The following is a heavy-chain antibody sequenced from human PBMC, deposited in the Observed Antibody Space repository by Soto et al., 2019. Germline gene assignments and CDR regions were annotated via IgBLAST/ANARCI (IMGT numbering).Heavy chain of an antibody. V-gene: IGHV3-30*03. Sequence: PGGSLRLSCAASGVTFSSYGMHWVRQAPGKGLEWVAVISYDGSNKYYADSVKGRFTISRDNSKNKLYLQMNRLRAEDTAVYHCAWDGGSGWYLGYYYAYSGQGTLVTVSS. D-gene: IGHD6-19*01. CDR2: ISYDGSNK. CDR1: GVTFSSYG. J-gene: IGHJ4*02. CDR3: AWDGGSGWYLGYYYAY.